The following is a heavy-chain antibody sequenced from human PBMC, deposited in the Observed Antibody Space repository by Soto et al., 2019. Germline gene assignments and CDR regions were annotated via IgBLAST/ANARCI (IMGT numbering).Heavy chain of an antibody. CDR1: GFPFSDAW. CDR3: TTMTRSWSVRSWVDYCFSMDV. V-gene: IGHV3-15*01. CDR2: IKSRSDGGAS. Sequence: EVQLVESGGGLVKPGGSLRVSCAASGFPFSDAWMSWVRQVPGKGLEWVGRIKSRSDGGASDYAPPVRGRFTISRDDAETTLYLHMSSLRSEATAVYYCTTMTRSWSVRSWVDYCFSMDVWGKGTTVTVSS. D-gene: IGHD2-21*01. J-gene: IGHJ6*03.